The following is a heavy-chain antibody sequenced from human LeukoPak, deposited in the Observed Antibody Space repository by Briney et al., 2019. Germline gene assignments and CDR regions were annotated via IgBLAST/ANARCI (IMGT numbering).Heavy chain of an antibody. CDR3: ASGFPVIV. CDR1: GGSISSSSYY. D-gene: IGHD2-21*01. J-gene: IGHJ6*04. Sequence: PSETLSLTCTVSGGSISSSSYYWGWIRQPPGKGLEWIGSIYYSGSTYYNPSLKSRVTISVDTSKNQFSLKLSSVTAADTAVYYCASGFPVIVWGRGTTVTVSS. CDR2: IYYSGST. V-gene: IGHV4-39*01.